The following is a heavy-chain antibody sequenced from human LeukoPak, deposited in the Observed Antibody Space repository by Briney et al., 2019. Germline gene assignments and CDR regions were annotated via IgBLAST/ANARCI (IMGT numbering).Heavy chain of an antibody. CDR1: GLTVSSNY. D-gene: IGHD2-8*01. CDR2: IYSGGST. CDR3: TRDFHYGVFDI. Sequence: GGSLRLSCAASGLTVSSNYMSWVRQVPGKVLEWVAIIYSGGSTYYADSVKGRFNISRDNSKNTLYLQMNSLRAEDTAIYYCTRDFHYGVFDIWGQGTMVTVSS. J-gene: IGHJ3*02. V-gene: IGHV3-66*01.